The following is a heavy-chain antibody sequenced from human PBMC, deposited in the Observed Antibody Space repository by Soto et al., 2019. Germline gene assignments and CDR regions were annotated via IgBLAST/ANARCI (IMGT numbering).Heavy chain of an antibody. V-gene: IGHV3-7*01. CDR3: ARGGFSYGTGIEH. D-gene: IGHD5-18*01. CDR1: GFSSSRYW. Sequence: GGSLRLSCAASGFSSSRYWMSWVRQAPGKGLEWVADKKQDGSEEYYVDSVKGRFTVSRDNAKNSLYLQLSSLTVEDTALYYCARGGFSYGTGIEHWGQGTLVTVSS. CDR2: KKQDGSEE. J-gene: IGHJ4*02.